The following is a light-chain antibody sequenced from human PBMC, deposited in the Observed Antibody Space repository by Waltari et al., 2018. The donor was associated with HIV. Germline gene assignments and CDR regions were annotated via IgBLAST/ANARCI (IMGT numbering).Light chain of an antibody. J-gene: IGLJ2*01. CDR3: SAYTTYSPLAV. V-gene: IGLV2-14*01. Sequence: QSALTQPASVSGSPGQSITISCTGTSSDIGGYDYLSWYQQHPGKAPKLLIYGVSSRPSGVSNRFSGSRSGNTASLTISGLQADDEAHYYCSAYTTYSPLAVFGGGTKLTVL. CDR1: SSDIGGYDY. CDR2: GVS.